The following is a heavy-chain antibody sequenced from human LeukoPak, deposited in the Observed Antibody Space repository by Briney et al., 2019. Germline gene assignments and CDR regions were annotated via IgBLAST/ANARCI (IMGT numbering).Heavy chain of an antibody. D-gene: IGHD6-13*01. Sequence: SETLSLTCTVSGGPISSYYWSWIRQPPGKGLEWIGYIYYSGSPNYNPSLESRVTISVDTSKNQFSLKLSSVTAADTAVYYCARTRGGSSSWYPAVDYWGQGTLVTVSS. CDR1: GGPISSYY. CDR3: ARTRGGSSSWYPAVDY. CDR2: IYYSGSP. J-gene: IGHJ4*02. V-gene: IGHV4-59*01.